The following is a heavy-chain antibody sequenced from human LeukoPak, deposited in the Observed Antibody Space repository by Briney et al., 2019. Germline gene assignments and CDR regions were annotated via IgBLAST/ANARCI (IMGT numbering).Heavy chain of an antibody. CDR1: GGSISSYY. V-gene: IGHV4-4*07. CDR2: IYTSGST. Sequence: PSETLSLTCNVSGGSISSYYWSWIRQPAGKGLEWIGRIYTSGSTNYNPSLKSRVTMSVDTSKNQFSLKLSSVTAADTAVYYCARDKDYGSGSYYRFYYYYYYMDVWGKGTTVTVSS. D-gene: IGHD3-10*01. J-gene: IGHJ6*03. CDR3: ARDKDYGSGSYYRFYYYYYYMDV.